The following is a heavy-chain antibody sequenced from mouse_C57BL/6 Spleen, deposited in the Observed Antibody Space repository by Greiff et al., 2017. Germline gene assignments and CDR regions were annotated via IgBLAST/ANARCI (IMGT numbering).Heavy chain of an antibody. CDR3: ASNGGGPYAMDY. CDR2: IHPNSGST. J-gene: IGHJ4*01. Sequence: VQLQQPGAELVKPGASVKLSCKASGYTFTSYWMHWVKQRPGQGLEWIGMIHPNSGSTNYNEKFKGKATFTADTSSNTAYMQLSSLTTEDSAIYDCASNGGGPYAMDYWGQGTSVT. CDR1: GYTFTSYW. D-gene: IGHD1-1*02. V-gene: IGHV1-64*01.